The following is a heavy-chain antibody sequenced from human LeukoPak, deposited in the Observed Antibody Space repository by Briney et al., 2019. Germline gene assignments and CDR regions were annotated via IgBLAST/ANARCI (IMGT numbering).Heavy chain of an antibody. J-gene: IGHJ4*02. CDR3: ARWSNSGFDY. CDR1: GYTFTGYY. CDR2: INPNSGGT. V-gene: IGHV1-2*02. D-gene: IGHD1-26*01. Sequence: GASVKVSCEASGYTFTGYYIHWVRQAPGQGLEWMGRINPNSGGTNYVEKFQGRVTMTRDTSISTAYMELSRLTSDDTAMYYCARWSNSGFDYWGQGTLVTVSS.